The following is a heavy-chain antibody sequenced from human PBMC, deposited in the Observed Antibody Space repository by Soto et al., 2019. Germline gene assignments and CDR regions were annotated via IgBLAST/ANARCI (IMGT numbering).Heavy chain of an antibody. CDR1: GFTFSSYA. CDR3: ARDPRGLPGVGATTNYYYYGMDD. CDR2: ISYDGSNK. D-gene: IGHD1-26*01. V-gene: IGHV3-30-3*01. J-gene: IGHJ6*02. Sequence: GGSLRLSCAASGFTFSSYAMHWVRQAPGKGLEWVAVISYDGSNKYYADSVKGRFTISRDNSKNTLYLKMNSLRAEDTAVYYCARDPRGLPGVGATTNYYYYGMDDWGQGTTVTVSS.